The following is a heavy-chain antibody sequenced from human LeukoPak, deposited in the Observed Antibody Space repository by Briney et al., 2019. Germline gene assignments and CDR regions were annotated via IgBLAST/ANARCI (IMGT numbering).Heavy chain of an antibody. CDR2: INPSGGST. CDR3: ARKDYYYYYMDV. V-gene: IGHV1-46*01. Sequence: ASVKVSCKASGYTFTSYYMHWVRQAPGQGLEWMGIINPSGGSTSYAQKFQGRVTMTRDMSTSTVYMELSSLRSEDTAVYYCARKDYYYYYMDVWGKGTTVTISS. J-gene: IGHJ6*03. CDR1: GYTFTSYY.